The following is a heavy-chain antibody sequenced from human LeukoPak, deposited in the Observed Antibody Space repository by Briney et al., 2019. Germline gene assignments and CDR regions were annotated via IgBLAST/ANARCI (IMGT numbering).Heavy chain of an antibody. CDR3: ARVGDYGGNTGYYYYYGMDV. V-gene: IGHV4-39*07. D-gene: IGHD4-23*01. CDR1: GGSISSSSYY. Sequence: SETLSLTCTVSGGSISSSSYYWGWIRQPPGKGLEWIGSIYYSGSTYYNPSLKSRVTISVDTSKNQFSLKLSSVTAADTAVYYCARVGDYGGNTGYYYYYGMDVWGQGTTVTVSS. CDR2: IYYSGST. J-gene: IGHJ6*02.